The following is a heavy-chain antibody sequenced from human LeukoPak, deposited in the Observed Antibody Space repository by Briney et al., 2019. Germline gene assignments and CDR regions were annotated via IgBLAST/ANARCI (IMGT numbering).Heavy chain of an antibody. Sequence: PGRSLRLSCAASGFPFSDYGMYWVRQAPGKGLEWLAVISHDGNNKYYADSVKGRITISRDNSMNTLYLQMNSLRAEDTAVYYCAKAEKGIAAAHWGQGTLVTVSS. J-gene: IGHJ1*01. CDR1: GFPFSDYG. CDR2: ISHDGNNK. D-gene: IGHD6-13*01. V-gene: IGHV3-30*18. CDR3: AKAEKGIAAAH.